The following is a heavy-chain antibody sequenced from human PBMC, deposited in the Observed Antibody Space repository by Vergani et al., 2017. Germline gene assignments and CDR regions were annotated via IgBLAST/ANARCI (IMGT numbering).Heavy chain of an antibody. Sequence: QVQLQESGPGLVKPSQTLSLTCTVSGGSISSGDYYWSWIRQPPGKGLEWIGYIYYSGSTYYNPSLKSRVTISVDTSKNQFSLKLSSVTAADTAVYYCARDGTMVRGVIPLDYWGQGTLVTVSS. CDR2: IYYSGST. V-gene: IGHV4-30-4*08. CDR3: ARDGTMVRGVIPLDY. D-gene: IGHD3-10*01. J-gene: IGHJ4*02. CDR1: GGSISSGDYY.